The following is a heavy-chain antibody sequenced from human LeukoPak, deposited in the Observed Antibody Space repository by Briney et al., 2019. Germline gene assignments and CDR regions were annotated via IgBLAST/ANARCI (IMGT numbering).Heavy chain of an antibody. V-gene: IGHV4-30-2*01. CDR2: IYHSGST. CDR3: ARGGIQYFDY. Sequence: SETLSLTCAVSGGSISSGGYSWSWIRQPPGKGLEWIGYIYHSGSTYYNPSLKSRVTISVDRSKNQFSLKLSSVTAAGTAVYYCARGGIQYFDYWGQGTLVTVSS. J-gene: IGHJ4*02. CDR1: GGSISSGGYS. D-gene: IGHD1-14*01.